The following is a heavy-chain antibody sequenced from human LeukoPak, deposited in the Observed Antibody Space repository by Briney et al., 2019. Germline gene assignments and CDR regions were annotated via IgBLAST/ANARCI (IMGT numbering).Heavy chain of an antibody. CDR1: GGSISSGSYY. D-gene: IGHD3-3*01. Sequence: PSQTLSLTCPVSGGSISSGSYYWSWIRQPAGKGLEWIGEINHSGSTNYNPSLKSRVPISADTSKNQFAPTLNSVTAADTAVYYCAGRPIKIFRVVIRSRRHWFDPWGKGTLVTAAS. CDR2: INHSGST. CDR3: AGRPIKIFRVVIRSRRHWFDP. V-gene: IGHV4-61*09. J-gene: IGHJ5*02.